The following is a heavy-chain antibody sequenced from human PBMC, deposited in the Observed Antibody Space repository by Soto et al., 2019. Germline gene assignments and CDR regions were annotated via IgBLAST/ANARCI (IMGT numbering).Heavy chain of an antibody. CDR1: GYTFTNYG. CDR3: ARLYYDILNGHYYYYYGMDV. J-gene: IGHJ6*02. CDR2: IIPILGIA. D-gene: IGHD3-9*01. Sequence: SVKVSCKASGYTFTNYGISWVRQAPGQGLEWMGWIIPILGIANYAQKFQGRVTITADKSTSTAYMELSSLRSEDTAVYYCARLYYDILNGHYYYYYGMDVWGQGTTVTVSS. V-gene: IGHV1-69*10.